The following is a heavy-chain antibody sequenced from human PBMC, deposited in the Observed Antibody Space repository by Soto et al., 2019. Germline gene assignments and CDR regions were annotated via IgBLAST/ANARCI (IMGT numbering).Heavy chain of an antibody. CDR1: GFTVSSYA. CDR2: ISGSGGTT. J-gene: IGHJ6*02. CDR3: ARDVWETTSRYYGLDL. V-gene: IGHV3-23*01. Sequence: GGSLGLSCASSGFTVSSYAMAWFLQAPGKRLEWVSGISGSGGTTSYTDSVKGRFTISRDNSKKTLFLEMKSLGVEDTAVYFCARDVWETTSRYYGLDLWGLGTTVTVSS. D-gene: IGHD1-26*01.